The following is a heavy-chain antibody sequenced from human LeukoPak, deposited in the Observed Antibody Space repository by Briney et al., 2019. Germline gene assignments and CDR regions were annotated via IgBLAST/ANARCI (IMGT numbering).Heavy chain of an antibody. CDR3: ARGVTTAQYITTAYAY. CDR2: ISHSGSS. Sequence: SETLSLTCVVYGGSFSGHYWSWIRQPPGKGLEWIGEISHSGSSNYNPSLKSRVTISLGASKNQFSLKLTSVTAADTAVYYCARGVTTAQYITTAYAYWGQGTLVTVSS. CDR1: GGSFSGHY. D-gene: IGHD4-17*01. V-gene: IGHV4-34*01. J-gene: IGHJ4*02.